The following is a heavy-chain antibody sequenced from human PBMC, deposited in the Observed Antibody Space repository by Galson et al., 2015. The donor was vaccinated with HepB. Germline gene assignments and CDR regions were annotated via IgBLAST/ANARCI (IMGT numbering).Heavy chain of an antibody. CDR2: IWYDGSNK. J-gene: IGHJ6*02. D-gene: IGHD2-2*01. CDR1: GFTFSSYG. CDR3: ARSVYQLPPPKRFAIDG. V-gene: IGHV3-33*01. Sequence: SLRLSCAASGFTFSSYGMHWVRQAPGKGLEWVAVIWYDGSNKYYTDSVKGRFTISRDNSKNTLYLQMNSLRAEDTAVYYCARSVYQLPPPKRFAIDGWGQGTTVTVSS.